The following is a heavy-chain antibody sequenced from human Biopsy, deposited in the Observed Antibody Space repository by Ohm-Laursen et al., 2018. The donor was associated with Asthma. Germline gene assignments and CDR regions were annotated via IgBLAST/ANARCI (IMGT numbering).Heavy chain of an antibody. CDR3: VRPSGTNPHYFDY. CDR2: FNPSGGST. V-gene: IGHV1-46*01. CDR1: GYSFTSDY. Sequence: ASVKVSCKASGYSFTSDYIHWVRQAPGQGLEWMGIFNPSGGSTSYAQKFQGRVTMTRDTSTSTVYMELSSLRSEDTAVYYCVRPSGTNPHYFDYWGQGTLVTVSS. J-gene: IGHJ4*02. D-gene: IGHD1/OR15-1a*01.